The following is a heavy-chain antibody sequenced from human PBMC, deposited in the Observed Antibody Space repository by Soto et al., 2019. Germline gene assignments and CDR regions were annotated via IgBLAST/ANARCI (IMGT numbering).Heavy chain of an antibody. Sequence: ASVKVSCKASGYTFASYDINWLRQAPGQGLEWMGWMNLHSGNTGYAQNFQGRVTMTRSTSISTAYMELSGLRSEDTAVYYCARGVSYTHFWGQATLVTGSS. CDR3: ARGVSYTHF. D-gene: IGHD3-16*01. CDR2: MNLHSGNT. CDR1: GYTFASYD. V-gene: IGHV1-8*01. J-gene: IGHJ4*02.